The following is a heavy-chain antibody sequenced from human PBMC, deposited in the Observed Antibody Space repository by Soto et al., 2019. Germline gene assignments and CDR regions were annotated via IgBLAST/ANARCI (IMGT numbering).Heavy chain of an antibody. CDR2: ISAYNGNT. V-gene: IGHV1-18*01. D-gene: IGHD3-9*01. Sequence: ASVKVSCKASGYTFTSYGISWVRQAPGQGLEWMGWISAYNGNTNYAQKLQGRVTMTTDTSTSTAYMELRSLRSDDTAVYYCARLKLRYFDWLPQSFDYWGQGTLVTVSS. CDR1: GYTFTSYG. J-gene: IGHJ4*02. CDR3: ARLKLRYFDWLPQSFDY.